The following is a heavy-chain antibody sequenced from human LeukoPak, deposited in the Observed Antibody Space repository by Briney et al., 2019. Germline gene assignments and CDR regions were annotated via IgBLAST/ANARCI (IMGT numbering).Heavy chain of an antibody. CDR3: ARGYFDWLNWFDP. Sequence: PGRSLRLSCAASGFTFSSYGMHWVRQAPGKGLEWVAVIWYDGSNKYYAGSVKGRFTISRDNSKNTLYLQMNSLRAEDTAVYYCARGYFDWLNWFDPWGQGTLVTVSS. V-gene: IGHV3-33*01. D-gene: IGHD3-9*01. CDR2: IWYDGSNK. J-gene: IGHJ5*02. CDR1: GFTFSSYG.